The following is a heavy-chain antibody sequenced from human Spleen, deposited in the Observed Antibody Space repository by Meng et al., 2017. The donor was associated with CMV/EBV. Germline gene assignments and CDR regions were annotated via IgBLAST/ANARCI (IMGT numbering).Heavy chain of an antibody. Sequence: SETLSLTCTVSGGSISAYYWSWIRQPPGKGLEWIGSMYNSGSTTYNPSLKSRGTILVDTSKNQFSLKLSSVTAADTAVYYCAREYSSSWYYYYGMDVWGQGTTVTVSS. CDR2: MYNSGST. CDR3: AREYSSSWYYYYGMDV. J-gene: IGHJ6*02. V-gene: IGHV4-59*01. CDR1: GGSISAYY. D-gene: IGHD6-13*01.